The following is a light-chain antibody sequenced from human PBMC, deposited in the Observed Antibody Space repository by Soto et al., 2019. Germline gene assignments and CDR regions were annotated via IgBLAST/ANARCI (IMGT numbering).Light chain of an antibody. CDR3: CSYAGSSTFPYV. J-gene: IGLJ1*01. CDR2: EVS. V-gene: IGLV2-23*02. Sequence: CVLTQPASVSGSPGQSITISCTGTSSDVGSYNLVSWYQQHPGKAPKLMIYEVSKRPSGVSNRFSGSKSGNTASLTISGLQAEDEADYYCCSYAGSSTFPYVFGTGTKVTVL. CDR1: SSDVGSYNL.